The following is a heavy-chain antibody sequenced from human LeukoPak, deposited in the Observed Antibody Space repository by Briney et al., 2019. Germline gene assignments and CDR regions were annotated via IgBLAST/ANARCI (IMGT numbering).Heavy chain of an antibody. CDR3: ARGRDHYDSSGYYFDY. V-gene: IGHV4-30-4*08. Sequence: SETLSLTCTVSGGSISSGDYYWSWIRQPPGKGLEWIGYIYYSGSTYYNPSLKSRVTIPVDTSKNQFSLKLSSVTAADTAVYYCARGRDHYDSSGYYFDYWGQGTLVTVSS. D-gene: IGHD3-22*01. CDR1: GGSISSGDYY. J-gene: IGHJ4*02. CDR2: IYYSGST.